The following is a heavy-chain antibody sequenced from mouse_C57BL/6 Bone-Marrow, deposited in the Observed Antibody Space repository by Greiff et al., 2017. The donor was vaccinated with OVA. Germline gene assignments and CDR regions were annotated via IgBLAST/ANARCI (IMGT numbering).Heavy chain of an antibody. J-gene: IGHJ4*01. CDR3: ARHGPYAMDY. V-gene: IGHV5-17*03. CDR1: GFTFSDYG. Sequence: EVKLQESGGGLVKPGGSLKLSCAASGFTFSDYGMHWVRQAPEKGLEWVAYISSGSSTIYYADTVKGRFTISRDNAKNTLYLQMSRLKSEDTAMYYCARHGPYAMDYWGQGTSVTVSS. CDR2: ISSGSSTI.